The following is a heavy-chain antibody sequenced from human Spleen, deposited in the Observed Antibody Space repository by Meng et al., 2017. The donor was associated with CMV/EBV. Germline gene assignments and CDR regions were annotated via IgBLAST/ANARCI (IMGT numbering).Heavy chain of an antibody. V-gene: IGHV3-7*03. D-gene: IGHD2-2*01. J-gene: IGHJ5*01. CDR1: GFSFSTYW. CDR3: ARDQWDQLLSVGNWFDF. Sequence: GESLKISCVASGFSFSTYWMSWVRQAPGKGLEWVADIKQDGSEKYYVDSVKGRFTISRENAKNSLFLQMSSLRVEDTAVYYCARDQWDQLLSVGNWFDFWGQGTLVTVSS. CDR2: IKQDGSEK.